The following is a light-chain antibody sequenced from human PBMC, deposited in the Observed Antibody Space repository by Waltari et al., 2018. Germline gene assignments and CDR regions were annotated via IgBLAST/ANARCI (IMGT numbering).Light chain of an antibody. CDR2: DVS. CDR3: SSYTSSSTLWV. Sequence: QSALTQPASVSGSPGQSITISCPGPSSDVGGYNYVPWYQQHPGKAPNIIFYDVSNRPSGVSNRFSGSKSGNTASLTISGLQAEDEADYYCSSYTSSSTLWVFGGGTKLTVL. CDR1: SSDVGGYNY. J-gene: IGLJ3*02. V-gene: IGLV2-14*03.